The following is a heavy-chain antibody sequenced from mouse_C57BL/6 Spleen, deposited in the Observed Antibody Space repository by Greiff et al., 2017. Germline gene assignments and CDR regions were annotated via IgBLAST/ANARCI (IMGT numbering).Heavy chain of an antibody. J-gene: IGHJ4*01. CDR2: IDPSDSYT. CDR3: ARPGPYYYAMDY. CDR1: GYTFTSYW. D-gene: IGHD4-1*01. V-gene: IGHV1-69*01. Sequence: VQLQQPGAELVMPGASVKLSCKASGYTFTSYWMHWVKQRPGQGLEWIREIDPSDSYTNYNQKFKGKSTLTVDKSSSTAYMQLSSLTSEDSAVYYCARPGPYYYAMDYWGQGTSVTVSS.